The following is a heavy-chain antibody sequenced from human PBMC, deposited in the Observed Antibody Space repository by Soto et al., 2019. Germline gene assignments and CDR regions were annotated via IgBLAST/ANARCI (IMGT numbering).Heavy chain of an antibody. CDR3: ATQEVGGSYVYTFDP. CDR1: GGTITSSVYY. V-gene: IGHV4-39*01. CDR2: IYYSGST. Sequence: SETQSLTCTVSGGTITSSVYYWGWIRQPPGKGLEWIGSIYYSGSTYYNPSLKSRVTISVDTSKNQFSLKLSSVTAADTAVYYCATQEVGGSYVYTFDPWGQGTLVTVSS. J-gene: IGHJ5*02. D-gene: IGHD1-26*01.